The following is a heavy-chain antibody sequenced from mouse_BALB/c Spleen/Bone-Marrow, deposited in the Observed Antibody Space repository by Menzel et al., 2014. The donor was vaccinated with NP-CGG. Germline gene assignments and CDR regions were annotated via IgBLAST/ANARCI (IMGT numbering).Heavy chain of an antibody. CDR3: ARGDYYGKGGAMDY. D-gene: IGHD1-1*01. V-gene: IGHV1-7*01. CDR2: INPSTGYT. Sequence: VQRVESGAELAKPGASVNMSCKASGYTFTRYWIHWVKPGPGQGLEWIGYINPSTGYTEYNQKFKDKATLTADKSSSTAYMQLSSLTSEDSAVYYCARGDYYGKGGAMDYWGQGTSVTVSS. J-gene: IGHJ4*01. CDR1: GYTFTRYW.